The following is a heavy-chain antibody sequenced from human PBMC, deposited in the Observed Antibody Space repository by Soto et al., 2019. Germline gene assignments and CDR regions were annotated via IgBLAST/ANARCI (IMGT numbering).Heavy chain of an antibody. Sequence: EVQLVESGGGLVQPGRSLRLSCAASGFTFDDYAMHWVRQAPGKGLAWASGISWNSGSIGNPDSVKGRFTISRDNAKNSLYLQMNGLRAEDTALYYCAKDIGFDFWSGYYTGGVNFDYWGQGTLVTVSS. CDR1: GFTFDDYA. CDR2: ISWNSGSI. D-gene: IGHD3-3*01. CDR3: AKDIGFDFWSGYYTGGVNFDY. J-gene: IGHJ4*02. V-gene: IGHV3-9*01.